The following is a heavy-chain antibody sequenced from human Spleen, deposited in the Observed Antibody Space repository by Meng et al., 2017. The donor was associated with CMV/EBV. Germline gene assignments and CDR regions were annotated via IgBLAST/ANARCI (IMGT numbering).Heavy chain of an antibody. D-gene: IGHD3-10*01. CDR3: ARSLYYYGPGGY. J-gene: IGHJ4*02. V-gene: IGHV3-69-1*01. Sequence: GESLKISCAASGFTFSDYYMSWVRQAPGKGLEWVSVIYSGGTIYYADSVKGRFTISRDNAKNSLYLQMNSLRAEDTAVYYCARSLYYYGPGGYWGQGTLVTVSS. CDR1: GFTFSDYY. CDR2: IYSGGTI.